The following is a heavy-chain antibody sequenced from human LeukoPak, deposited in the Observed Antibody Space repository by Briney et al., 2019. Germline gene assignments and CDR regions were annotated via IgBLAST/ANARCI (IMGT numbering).Heavy chain of an antibody. CDR2: VYYNGST. Sequence: PSETLSLTCTVSGGSISRTGYYWGWIRQPPGTGLECIGTVYYNGSTYYNPSLKSRVTISVDTSKNQFSLKLTSVTAADTAVYYCARDTWNYWFEPWAQGTLVTVSS. V-gene: IGHV4-39*01. CDR1: GGSISRTGYY. J-gene: IGHJ5*02. D-gene: IGHD1-7*01. CDR3: ARDTWNYWFEP.